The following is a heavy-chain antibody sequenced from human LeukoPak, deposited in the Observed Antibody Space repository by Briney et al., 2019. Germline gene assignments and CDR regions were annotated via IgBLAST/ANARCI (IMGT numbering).Heavy chain of an antibody. CDR2: ISGSGGST. V-gene: IGHV3-23*01. CDR1: GFTFSSYA. Sequence: GGSLRLSCAASGFTFSSYAMSWVRQAPGKGLEWVSAISGSGGSTYYADSVKGRFTISRDNAKNSLYLQMNSLRAEDTAVYYCARDTSIAAAGSFGYWGQGTLVTVSS. J-gene: IGHJ4*02. CDR3: ARDTSIAAAGSFGY. D-gene: IGHD6-13*01.